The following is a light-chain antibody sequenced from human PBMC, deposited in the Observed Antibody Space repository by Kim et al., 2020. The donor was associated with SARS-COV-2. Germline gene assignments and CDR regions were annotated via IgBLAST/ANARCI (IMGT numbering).Light chain of an antibody. V-gene: IGKV4-1*01. Sequence: DIVMTQSPDSLAVSLGERATINCKSSQSVLYSSNNKNYLAWYQQKPGQPPKLLIYWASTRESGVPDRFSGSGSGTDFTLTISSLQAEDVAVYYGQQYYSTCWTFGQGTKVDIK. CDR1: QSVLYSSNNKNY. CDR2: WAS. J-gene: IGKJ1*01. CDR3: QQYYSTCWT.